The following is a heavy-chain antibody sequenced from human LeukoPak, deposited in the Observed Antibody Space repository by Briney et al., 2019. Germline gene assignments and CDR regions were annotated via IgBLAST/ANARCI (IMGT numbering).Heavy chain of an antibody. CDR1: GYTFTSYY. CDR3: ATGLRWYGGGIWEIDY. J-gene: IGHJ4*02. Sequence: ASVKVSCKASGYTFTSYYMHWVRQAPGQGLEWMGIINPSGGNTNYAQKFQGRVTMTRDTSTSTVYMELSSLRSDDTAVYYCATGLRWYGGGIWEIDYWGQGTLVTVSS. CDR2: INPSGGNT. V-gene: IGHV1-46*03. D-gene: IGHD4-23*01.